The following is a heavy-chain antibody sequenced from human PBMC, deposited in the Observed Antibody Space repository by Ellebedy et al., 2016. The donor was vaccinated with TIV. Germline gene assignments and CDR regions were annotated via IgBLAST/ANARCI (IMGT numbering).Heavy chain of an antibody. CDR1: GFIVSGYW. J-gene: IGHJ4*02. CDR2: IKQDGSEK. CDR3: ARILSGPYFDH. V-gene: IGHV3-7*01. D-gene: IGHD1-26*01. Sequence: GESPKISCAASGFIVSGYWMSWVRQAPGKGPEWVAQIKQDGSEKYYVDSVKGRFSISRDNAKNSLYLQMNSLRAEDTAVYFCARILSGPYFDHWGQGSLVTVSS.